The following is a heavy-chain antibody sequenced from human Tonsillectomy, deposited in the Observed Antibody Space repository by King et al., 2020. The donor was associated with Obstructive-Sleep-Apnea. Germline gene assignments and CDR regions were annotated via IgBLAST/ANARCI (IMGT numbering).Heavy chain of an antibody. J-gene: IGHJ3*01. V-gene: IGHV3-13*01. CDR1: GFTFSGYD. Sequence: VQLVESGGGLVQPGGSLRLSCAASGFTFSGYDFHWVRHPVGKGLEWDSAIGTVGDTHYPGSVKGRFTISRENAKSSLYLQMNNLRAEDTAVYYCAREAREQLLDALDVWGQGTMVTVSS. CDR2: IGTVGDT. CDR3: AREAREQLLDALDV. D-gene: IGHD6-13*01.